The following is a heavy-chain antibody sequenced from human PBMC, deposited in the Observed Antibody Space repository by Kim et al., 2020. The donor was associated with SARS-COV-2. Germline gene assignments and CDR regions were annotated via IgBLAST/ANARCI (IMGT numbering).Heavy chain of an antibody. J-gene: IGHJ4*02. V-gene: IGHV3-23*03. D-gene: IGHD1-26*01. CDR3: AKGGYYRDYDY. CDR1: GFTFSSYA. Sequence: GGSLRLSCAASGFTFSSYAMSWVRQAPGKGLEWVSVIYSGGSSTYYADSVKGRFTISRDNSKNTLYLQMNSLRAEDTAVYYCAKGGYYRDYDYWGQGTLVTVSS. CDR2: IYSGGSST.